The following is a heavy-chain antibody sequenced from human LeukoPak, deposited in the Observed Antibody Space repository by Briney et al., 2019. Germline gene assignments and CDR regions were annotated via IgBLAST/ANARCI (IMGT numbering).Heavy chain of an antibody. D-gene: IGHD3-22*01. Sequence: GGSLRLSCAASGFTFSSYAMSWVRQAPGKGLEWVSAISGSGGSTYYADSVKGRFTISRDNSKNTLYLQMNRLRAEDTAVYYCAQIGGYDSSGYYQGYFDYWGQGTLVTVSS. CDR2: ISGSGGST. CDR3: AQIGGYDSSGYYQGYFDY. J-gene: IGHJ4*02. V-gene: IGHV3-23*01. CDR1: GFTFSSYA.